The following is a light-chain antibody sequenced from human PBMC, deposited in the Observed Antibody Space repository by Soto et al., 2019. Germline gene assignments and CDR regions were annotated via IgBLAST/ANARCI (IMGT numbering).Light chain of an antibody. CDR1: QILNNR. CDR2: GAF. Sequence: IQMTQSPPALSASVCGRVTITCRASQILNNRLSWYQQKPGKAPNLLISGAFNLQSGVPSRFSGSGSGTDFTLTISSLQPEDFATYYCQQSYITLYSFGQGTQLEIK. CDR3: QQSYITLYS. V-gene: IGKV1-39*01. J-gene: IGKJ2*01.